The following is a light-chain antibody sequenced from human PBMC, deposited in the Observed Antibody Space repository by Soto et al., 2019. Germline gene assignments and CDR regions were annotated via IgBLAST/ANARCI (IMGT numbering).Light chain of an antibody. CDR1: SSDVGGYNY. V-gene: IGLV2-14*01. J-gene: IGLJ3*02. CDR3: SSYTSTNSGV. CDR2: DVS. Sequence: QSVLTQSASVSGSPGQSITISCTGTSSDVGGYNYVSWYQQHPGKAPKLIIYDVSNRPSGLSTRFSGSKSGNTASLTISGLQAEDEADYSCSSYTSTNSGVFGGGTKLTVL.